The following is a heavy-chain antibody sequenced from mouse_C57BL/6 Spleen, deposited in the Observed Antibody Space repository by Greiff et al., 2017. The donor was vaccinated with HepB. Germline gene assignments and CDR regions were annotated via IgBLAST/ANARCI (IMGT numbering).Heavy chain of an antibody. V-gene: IGHV1-80*01. CDR3: ARWGDYDPFDY. Sequence: VQLQQSGAELVKPGASVKISCKASGYAFSSYWMNWVKQRPGKGLEWIGQIYPGDGDTNHNGKFKGKATLTADKSSSTAYMQLSSLTSEDSAVYFCARWGDYDPFDYWGQGTTLTVSS. CDR1: GYAFSSYW. CDR2: IYPGDGDT. J-gene: IGHJ2*01. D-gene: IGHD2-4*01.